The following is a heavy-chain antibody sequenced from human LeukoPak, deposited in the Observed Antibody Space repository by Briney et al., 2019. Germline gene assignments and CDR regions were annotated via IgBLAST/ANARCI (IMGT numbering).Heavy chain of an antibody. D-gene: IGHD6-19*01. V-gene: IGHV3-49*03. CDR2: IRSKAYGGTT. CDR3: TRDEGSVEQWLVAGY. J-gene: IGHJ4*02. CDR1: GFTFGDYA. Sequence: GGSLRLSXTASGFTFGDYATSWFRQAPGKGLEWVGFIRSKAYGGTTEYAASVKGRFTISRDDSKSIAYLQMNSLKTEDTAVYYCTRDEGSVEQWLVAGYWGQGTLVTVSS.